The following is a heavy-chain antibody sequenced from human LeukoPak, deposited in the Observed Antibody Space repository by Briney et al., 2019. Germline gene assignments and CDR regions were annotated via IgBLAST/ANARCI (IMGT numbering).Heavy chain of an antibody. Sequence: GASVKVSCKASGYTFTGYYMHWVRQAPGQGLEWMGWINPNSGGTNYAQKFQGRVTMTRDTSISTAYMELSRLRSDDTAVYYCALNGKYGSGSYCPFDYWGQGTLVTVSS. CDR2: INPNSGGT. D-gene: IGHD3-10*01. CDR1: GYTFTGYY. V-gene: IGHV1-2*02. CDR3: ALNGKYGSGSYCPFDY. J-gene: IGHJ4*02.